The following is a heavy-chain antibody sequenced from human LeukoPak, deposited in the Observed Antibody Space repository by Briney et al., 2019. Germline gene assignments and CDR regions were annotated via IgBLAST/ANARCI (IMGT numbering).Heavy chain of an antibody. D-gene: IGHD2-2*01. V-gene: IGHV3-21*01. CDR2: ISSSSSYI. Sequence: GGSLRLSCAASGFTFSSYSMNWVRQAPGKGLEWVSSISSSSSYIYYADSVKGRFTISRDNAKNSLYLQMNSLRAEDTAVYYCARDRAVVPAATSDPYYYYYYMDVWGKGTTVTVSS. J-gene: IGHJ6*03. CDR3: ARDRAVVPAATSDPYYYYYYMDV. CDR1: GFTFSSYS.